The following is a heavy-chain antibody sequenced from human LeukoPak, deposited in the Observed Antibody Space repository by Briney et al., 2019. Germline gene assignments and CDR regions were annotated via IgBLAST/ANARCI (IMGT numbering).Heavy chain of an antibody. V-gene: IGHV1-69*05. CDR1: GGTFSSYA. J-gene: IGHJ4*02. D-gene: IGHD6-19*01. CDR3: ARERGQWLVLYYFDY. CDR2: IIPIFGTA. Sequence: SVKVSCKASGGTFSSYAISWVRQAPGQGLEWMGRIIPIFGTANYAQKFQGRVTITTDESTSTAYMELSSLRSEDMAVYYCARERGQWLVLYYFDYWGQGTLVTVSS.